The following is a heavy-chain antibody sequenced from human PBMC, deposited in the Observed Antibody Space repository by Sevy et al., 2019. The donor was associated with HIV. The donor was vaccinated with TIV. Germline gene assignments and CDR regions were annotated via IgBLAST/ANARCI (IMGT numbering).Heavy chain of an antibody. CDR2: IKQDGSQK. CDR3: ARVERGAIDY. Sequence: GGSLRLSCAASGFTFRSYWMSWVRQAPGKGLEWVANIKQDGSQKYYVDSVKGRFTISRDNAKNSLYLQMNSLRAEDTTVYYCARVERGAIDYWGQGTLVTVSS. J-gene: IGHJ4*02. CDR1: GFTFRSYW. V-gene: IGHV3-7*01.